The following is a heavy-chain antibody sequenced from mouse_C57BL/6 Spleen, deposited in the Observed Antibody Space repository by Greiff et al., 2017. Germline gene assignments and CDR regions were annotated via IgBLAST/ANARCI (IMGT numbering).Heavy chain of an antibody. CDR2: IDTNSGGT. Sequence: QVQLQQPGAELVKPGASVKLSCKASGYTFTSYWMPWVQQRPGRGLEWIGRIDTNSGGTKYTEKFKGKATLTVDKPSSTAYMHLSSLTSEDSAVYDCARGTTGDDWGQGTTLTVSS. CDR1: GYTFTSYW. CDR3: ARGTTGDD. J-gene: IGHJ2*01. V-gene: IGHV1-72*01. D-gene: IGHD1-1*01.